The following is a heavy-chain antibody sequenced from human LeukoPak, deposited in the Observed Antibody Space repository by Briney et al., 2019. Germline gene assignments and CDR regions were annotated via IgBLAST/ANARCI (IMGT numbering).Heavy chain of an antibody. CDR2: ISSSSSYI. D-gene: IGHD6-19*01. CDR3: ARDQLKRYSSGWYW. Sequence: GGSLRLSCAASGFTFSSYSMNWVRQAPGKGLEWVSSISSSSSYIYYADSVKGLFTISRDNAKNSLYLQMNSLRAEDTAVYYCARDQLKRYSSGWYWWGQGTLVTVSS. V-gene: IGHV3-21*01. CDR1: GFTFSSYS. J-gene: IGHJ4*02.